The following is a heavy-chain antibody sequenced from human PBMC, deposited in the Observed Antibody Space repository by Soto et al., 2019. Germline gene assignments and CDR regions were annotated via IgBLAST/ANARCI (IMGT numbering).Heavy chain of an antibody. CDR2: IIPFFTTT. CDR1: GGTFGTSA. Sequence: QVQLVQSGAEVKKPGSSVNVSCKASGGTFGTSAINWVRQAPGQGLEWMGAIIPFFTTTNYAQKFQARVTITADESTSTAYMELSSLTSEDTAVYYCAREGDYTFDYYSGMAVWGQGTTVIVSS. V-gene: IGHV1-69*01. J-gene: IGHJ6*02. CDR3: AREGDYTFDYYSGMAV. D-gene: IGHD4-17*01.